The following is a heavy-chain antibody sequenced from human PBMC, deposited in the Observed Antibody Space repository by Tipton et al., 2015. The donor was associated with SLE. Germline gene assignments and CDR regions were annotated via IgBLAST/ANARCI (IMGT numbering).Heavy chain of an antibody. D-gene: IGHD3-3*01. Sequence: TLSLTCTVSGGSISSSSYYWGWIRQPPGKGLEWIGYIYYSGRTYYNPSLKSRVTISVDTSKNQFSLKLSSVTAADTAVYYCASRPYDFWSAGYFDLWGRGTLVTVSS. J-gene: IGHJ2*01. CDR3: ASRPYDFWSAGYFDL. V-gene: IGHV4-31*03. CDR2: IYYSGRT. CDR1: GGSISSSSYY.